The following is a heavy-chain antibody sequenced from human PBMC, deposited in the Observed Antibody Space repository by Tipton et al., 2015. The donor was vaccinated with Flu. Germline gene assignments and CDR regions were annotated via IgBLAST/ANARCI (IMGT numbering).Heavy chain of an antibody. D-gene: IGHD5-18*01. CDR3: ARASGSRYGYFGDY. CDR1: GFTVSNNY. Sequence: SLRLSCAASGFTVSNNYMNWVRQAPGKGLEWISVLYVDGATYYADSVKGRFTISRDNSKNTLFLQMDNLGAEDTAVYYCARASGSRYGYFGDYWGQGTLVTVSS. CDR2: LYVDGAT. J-gene: IGHJ4*02. V-gene: IGHV3-66*01.